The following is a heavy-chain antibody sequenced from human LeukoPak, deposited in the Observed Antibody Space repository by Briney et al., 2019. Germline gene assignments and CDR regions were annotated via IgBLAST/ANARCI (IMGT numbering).Heavy chain of an antibody. CDR1: GFTFSSYA. D-gene: IGHD5-18*01. J-gene: IGHJ6*02. CDR3: ANQVGYSYGDGMDV. CDR2: ISGSGGST. V-gene: IGHV3-23*01. Sequence: GGSLRLSCAASGFTFSSYAMGWVRQAPGKGLEWVSSISGSGGSTYYADSVKGRFTISRDNSKNTLYLQTNSLRAEDTAVYYCANQVGYSYGDGMDVWGQGTTVTVSS.